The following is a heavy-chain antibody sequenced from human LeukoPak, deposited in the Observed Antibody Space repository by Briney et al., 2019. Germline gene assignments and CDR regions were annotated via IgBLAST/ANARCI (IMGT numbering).Heavy chain of an antibody. CDR3: ARDPPLGSCGTISCPHLDY. CDR2: ISSSSSFI. D-gene: IGHD2-2*01. Sequence: NPGGSLRLSCAASGFTFSRYSMNWVRQAPGKGLEWVSSISSSSSFIYYADSVKGRFTISRDNAKNSLYLQMNSLRAEDTAVYYCARDPPLGSCGTISCPHLDYWGQGTLVTVSS. CDR1: GFTFSRYS. V-gene: IGHV3-21*01. J-gene: IGHJ4*02.